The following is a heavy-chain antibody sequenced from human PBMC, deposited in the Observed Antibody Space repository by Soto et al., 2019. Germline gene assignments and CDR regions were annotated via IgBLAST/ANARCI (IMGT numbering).Heavy chain of an antibody. CDR2: ISSSSSYI. CDR3: AKGGGYCSSTSCYIFYYYYGMDV. CDR1: GFTFSSYS. V-gene: IGHV3-21*01. D-gene: IGHD2-2*01. J-gene: IGHJ6*02. Sequence: GGSLRLSCAASGFTFSSYSMNWVRQAPGKGLEWVSSISSSSSYIYYADSVKGRFTISRDNAKNSLYLQMSSLRAEDTAVYYCAKGGGYCSSTSCYIFYYYYGMDVWGQGTTVTVSS.